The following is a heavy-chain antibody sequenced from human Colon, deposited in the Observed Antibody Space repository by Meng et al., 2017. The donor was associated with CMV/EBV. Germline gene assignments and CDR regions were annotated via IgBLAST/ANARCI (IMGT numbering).Heavy chain of an antibody. Sequence: GESLKISCAASGFTFSSYWMHWVRQAPGKGLVWVSRINSDGSSTSYADSVKGRFTISRDNAKNTLYLQMNSLRAEDTAVYYCARGGCSSTSCYTFRYYYYYYGMDVWGQGTTVTVSS. V-gene: IGHV3-74*01. D-gene: IGHD2-2*02. CDR3: ARGGCSSTSCYTFRYYYYYYGMDV. CDR1: GFTFSSYW. CDR2: INSDGSST. J-gene: IGHJ6*02.